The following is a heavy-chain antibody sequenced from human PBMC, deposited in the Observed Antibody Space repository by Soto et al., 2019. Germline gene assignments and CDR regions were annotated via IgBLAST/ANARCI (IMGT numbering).Heavy chain of an antibody. J-gene: IGHJ4*02. CDR3: ARDLFSSTKPKTSHYYDSSGSPAAGDY. Sequence: ASVKVSCKASGYTFTGYYMHWVRQAPGQGLEWMGWINPNSGGTNYAQKFQGWVTMTRDTSISTAYMELSRLRSDDTAVYYCARDLFSSTKPKTSHYYDSSGSPAAGDYWGQGTLVTSPQ. CDR2: INPNSGGT. CDR1: GYTFTGYY. D-gene: IGHD3-22*01. V-gene: IGHV1-2*04.